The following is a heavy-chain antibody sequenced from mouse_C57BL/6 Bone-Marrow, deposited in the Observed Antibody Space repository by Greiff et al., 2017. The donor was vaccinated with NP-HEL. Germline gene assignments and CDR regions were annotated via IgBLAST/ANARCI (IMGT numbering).Heavy chain of an antibody. CDR2: IDPSDSYT. CDR3: ARSPSYYYGSSFDY. CDR1: GYTFTSYW. Sequence: QVQLKQPGAELVKPGASVKLSCKASGYTFTSYWMQWVKQRPGQGLEWIGEIDPSDSYTNYNQKFKGKATLTVDTSSSTAYMQLSSLTSEDSAVYYCARSPSYYYGSSFDYWGQGTTLTVSS. J-gene: IGHJ2*01. D-gene: IGHD1-1*01. V-gene: IGHV1-50*01.